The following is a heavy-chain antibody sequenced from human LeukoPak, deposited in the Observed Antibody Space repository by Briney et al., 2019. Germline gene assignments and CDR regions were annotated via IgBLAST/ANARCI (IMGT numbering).Heavy chain of an antibody. Sequence: GRSLRLSCAASGLTFSNYGMHWVRQAPVKGLEWVAVSSYDGDNKYYADSVKGRFTISRDISKITLYLQMNSLRPEDTAVYYCAKDKGAYGSETGFDIWGQGILVTVSS. CDR1: GLTFSNYG. CDR2: SSYDGDNK. D-gene: IGHD4-17*01. CDR3: AKDKGAYGSETGFDI. J-gene: IGHJ4*02. V-gene: IGHV3-30*18.